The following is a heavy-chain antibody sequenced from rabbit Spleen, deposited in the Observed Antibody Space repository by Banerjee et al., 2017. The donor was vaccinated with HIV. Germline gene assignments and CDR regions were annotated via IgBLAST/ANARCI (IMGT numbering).Heavy chain of an antibody. CDR2: VNCGSSRTS. CDR1: GFDFSSYDE. V-gene: IGHV1S45*01. Sequence: QEQLVESGGGLVKPGGSLTLTCTASGFDFSSYDESWGRRAPGKGLEWIACVNCGSSRTSYAASGAKGLFTFSKSSSTMVTLQMTMPTVADTASYCCASDTSSSYSSVCIDLWGPGTLVTVS. CDR3: ASDTSSSYSSVCIDL. J-gene: IGHJ6*01. D-gene: IGHD1-1*01.